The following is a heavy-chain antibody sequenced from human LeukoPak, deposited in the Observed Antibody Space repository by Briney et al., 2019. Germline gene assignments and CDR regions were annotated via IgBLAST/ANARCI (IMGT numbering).Heavy chain of an antibody. Sequence: PSETLSLTCTVSGGSISSHYWSWIRQPPGKGLEWIGYIYYSGSANYNPSLTSRVIISADTSKNKFSLKLTSVTAADTAVYYCARVKYRGYDSLGQDAFDIWGQGTMVTVSS. D-gene: IGHD5-12*01. CDR2: IYYSGSA. CDR1: GGSISSHY. V-gene: IGHV4-59*11. J-gene: IGHJ3*02. CDR3: ARVKYRGYDSLGQDAFDI.